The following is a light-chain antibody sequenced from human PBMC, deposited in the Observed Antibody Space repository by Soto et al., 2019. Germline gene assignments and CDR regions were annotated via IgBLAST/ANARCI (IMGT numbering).Light chain of an antibody. CDR2: EAI. CDR3: CSYAGDRTWV. V-gene: IGLV2-23*01. Sequence: SALTQPASVSGSPGQSITISCTGSRNDIGSFRFVSWYQQHPGKAPKLIIYEAIKRPSGVSDRSSASKSGNTASLTISGLQAEDEADYYCCSYAGDRTWVFSGGTQLTVL. J-gene: IGLJ3*02. CDR1: RNDIGSFRF.